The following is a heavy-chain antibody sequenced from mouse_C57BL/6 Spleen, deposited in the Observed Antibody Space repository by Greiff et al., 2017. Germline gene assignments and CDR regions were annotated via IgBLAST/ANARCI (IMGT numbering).Heavy chain of an antibody. V-gene: IGHV1-80*01. J-gene: IGHJ3*01. Sequence: LEESGAELVKPGASVKISCKASGYAFSSYWMNWVKQRPGKGLEWIGQIYPGDGDTNYNGKFKGKATLTADKSSSTAYMQLSSLTSEDSAVYVCAHDGWGWFAYWGQGTLVTVSA. D-gene: IGHD2-3*01. CDR2: IYPGDGDT. CDR3: AHDGWGWFAY. CDR1: GYAFSSYW.